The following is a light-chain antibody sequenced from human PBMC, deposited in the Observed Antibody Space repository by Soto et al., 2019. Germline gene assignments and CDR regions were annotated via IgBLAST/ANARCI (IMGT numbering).Light chain of an antibody. V-gene: IGKV3-11*01. J-gene: IGKJ1*01. Sequence: EIVLTQSPATLSLSPGERATLSCRASQSVSSYLAWYQQNPGQAPRLLIYDASNMATGIPARFSGSGSGTDFTLTISSLEPEDFAVYYCQQRSSWPQTFGQGTKVESK. CDR2: DAS. CDR1: QSVSSY. CDR3: QQRSSWPQT.